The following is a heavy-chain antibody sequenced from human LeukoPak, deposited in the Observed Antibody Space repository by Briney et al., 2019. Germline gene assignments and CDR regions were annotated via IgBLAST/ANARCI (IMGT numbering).Heavy chain of an antibody. CDR1: SVSIGSSSYY. CDR3: ARHYGP. V-gene: IGHV4-39*01. J-gene: IGHJ5*02. Sequence: SETLSLTCTVSSVSIGSSSYYWGWIRQPPGKGLEWIANFFYNGNTYYSPSLKSRVTISVDTSRNQFSLKLSSVTAADTAVYYCARHYGPWGQGTLVTVSS. CDR2: FFYNGNT. D-gene: IGHD3-10*01.